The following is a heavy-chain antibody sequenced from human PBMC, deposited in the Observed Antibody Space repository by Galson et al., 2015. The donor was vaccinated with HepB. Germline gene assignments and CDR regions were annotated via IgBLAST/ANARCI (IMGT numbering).Heavy chain of an antibody. Sequence: TLSLTCAVSGGSVSSGDYYWSWIRQPPGKGLEWIGYIYYGGSTHYNPSLKSRATISLDTSKNQVSLKLSSVTAADTAMYYCARGPGFLIDYWGQGTLVTVSS. J-gene: IGHJ4*02. D-gene: IGHD3-3*01. CDR2: IYYGGST. CDR1: GGSVSSGDYY. CDR3: ARGPGFLIDY. V-gene: IGHV4-30-4*01.